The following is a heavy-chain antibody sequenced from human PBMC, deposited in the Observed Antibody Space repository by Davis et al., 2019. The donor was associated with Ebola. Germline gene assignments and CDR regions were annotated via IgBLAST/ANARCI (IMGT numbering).Heavy chain of an antibody. CDR2: ISAQNGDT. CDR1: GYTFPRFG. Sequence: ASVKVSCKASGYTFPRFGISWVRQAPGQGLEWMGWISAQNGDTNYAQNFQGRVTMTTDTSTNTAYVDLRNLRSGDTAVYYCARVWLTVGYVGYFDSWGQGTLVIVSS. D-gene: IGHD4/OR15-4a*01. J-gene: IGHJ4*02. CDR3: ARVWLTVGYVGYFDS. V-gene: IGHV1-18*01.